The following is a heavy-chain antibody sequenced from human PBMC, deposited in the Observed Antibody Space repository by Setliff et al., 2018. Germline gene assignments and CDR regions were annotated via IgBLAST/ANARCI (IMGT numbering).Heavy chain of an antibody. D-gene: IGHD6-19*01. J-gene: IGHJ4*02. CDR3: ARSPSGSGWYDFDY. V-gene: IGHV3-74*01. CDR2: INTDGSTI. Sequence: GGSLRLSCAASGFTFSSYWMHWVRQAPGKGLVWVSRINTDGSTIYYADSVKGRFTISRDNAKNSLYLQMNSLRAEDTAVYYCARSPSGSGWYDFDYWGQGTLVTVSS. CDR1: GFTFSSYW.